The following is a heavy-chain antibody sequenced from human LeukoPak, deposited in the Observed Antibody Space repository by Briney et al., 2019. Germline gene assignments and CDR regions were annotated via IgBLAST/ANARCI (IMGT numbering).Heavy chain of an antibody. Sequence: PSETLSLTCTVSGGSISSSSHFWGWIRQPPGKGLEWIGSIYYSGSTYYNPSPKSRVTISVDTSKNQFSLKLSSVTAADTAVYYCARRVGATEDFDYWGQGTLVTVPS. CDR3: ARRVGATEDFDY. CDR2: IYYSGST. V-gene: IGHV4-39*01. J-gene: IGHJ4*02. D-gene: IGHD1-26*01. CDR1: GGSISSSSHF.